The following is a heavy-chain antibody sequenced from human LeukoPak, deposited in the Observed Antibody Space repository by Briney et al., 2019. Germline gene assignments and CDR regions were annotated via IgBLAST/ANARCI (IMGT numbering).Heavy chain of an antibody. CDR2: IRYDGSNK. D-gene: IGHD4-17*01. V-gene: IGHV3-30*02. Sequence: GGSLRLSCAASGFTFSSYGMHWVRQAPGKGLEWVAFIRYDGSNKYYADSVKGRFTISRDNSKNTLYLQMNSLRAEHTAVYYCAKGGYGDYASFDYWGQGTLVTVSS. J-gene: IGHJ4*02. CDR1: GFTFSSYG. CDR3: AKGGYGDYASFDY.